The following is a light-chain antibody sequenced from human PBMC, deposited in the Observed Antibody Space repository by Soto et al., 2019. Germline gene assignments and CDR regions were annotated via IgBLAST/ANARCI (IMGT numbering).Light chain of an antibody. V-gene: IGKV3-11*01. CDR2: DAS. CDR3: QWRGYWPPRLT. Sequence: EVGLTQSPATLPLSPGERATLSCRASESIGNYLAWYQQKLGQAPKLLIYDASHRAIGIPGRFSGDGSGTDFTHTISSLEPEDFGVYSGQWRGYWPPRLTFGGETKVESK. J-gene: IGKJ4*01. CDR1: ESIGNY.